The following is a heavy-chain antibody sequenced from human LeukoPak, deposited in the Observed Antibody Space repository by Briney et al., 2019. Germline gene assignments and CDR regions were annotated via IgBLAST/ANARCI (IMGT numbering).Heavy chain of an antibody. CDR1: GGSISSGGYY. CDR3: ARAEDTMVRGGPFDY. CDR2: IYYSGST. Sequence: SETLSLTCTVSGGSISSGGYYWSWIRQHPGKGLEWIGYIYYSGSTYYNPSLKSRVTISVDTSKNQFSLKLSSVTAADTAVYYCARAEDTMVRGGPFDYWGQGTLVTVSS. J-gene: IGHJ4*02. D-gene: IGHD3-10*01. V-gene: IGHV4-31*03.